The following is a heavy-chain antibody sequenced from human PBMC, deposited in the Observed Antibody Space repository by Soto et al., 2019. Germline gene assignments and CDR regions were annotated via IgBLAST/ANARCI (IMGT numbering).Heavy chain of an antibody. V-gene: IGHV4-31*03. CDR2: IYYSGST. CDR3: ASTYYDFWSGYYRAAIDAFDI. J-gene: IGHJ3*02. Sequence: PSETLSLTCTVSGGSISSGGYYWSWIRQHPGKGMEWIGYIYYSGSTYYKPSLKSRVTISVDTSKNQFSLKLSSVTAADTAVYYCASTYYDFWSGYYRAAIDAFDIWGQGTMVTVSS. CDR1: GGSISSGGYY. D-gene: IGHD3-3*01.